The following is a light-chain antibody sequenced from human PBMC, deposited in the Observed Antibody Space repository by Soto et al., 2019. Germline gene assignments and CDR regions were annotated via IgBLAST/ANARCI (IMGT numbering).Light chain of an antibody. V-gene: IGKV3-15*01. CDR3: QQYNIWPPYT. J-gene: IGKJ2*01. CDR1: QRVSSN. Sequence: EVEMTQSPATVSVSPGERVTLSCRASQRVSSNVAWYQQKPGQAPRVLLFGASTRATGTPARFSGSGSGTEFALTISSLQPEDFAVYDCQQYNIWPPYTFGQGTKLEIK. CDR2: GAS.